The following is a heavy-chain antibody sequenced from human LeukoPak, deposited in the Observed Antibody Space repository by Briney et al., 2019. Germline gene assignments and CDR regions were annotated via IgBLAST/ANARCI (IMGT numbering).Heavy chain of an antibody. CDR3: ARFLDYDSSGYYRTPGYYFDY. CDR1: GYTFTGYY. J-gene: IGHJ4*02. V-gene: IGHV1-2*02. Sequence: ASVKVSCTASGYTFTGYYMHWVRQAPGQGLEWMGWINPNSGGTNYAQKFQGRVTMTRDTSISTAYMELSRLRSDDTAVYYCARFLDYDSSGYYRTPGYYFDYWGQGTLVTVSS. CDR2: INPNSGGT. D-gene: IGHD3-22*01.